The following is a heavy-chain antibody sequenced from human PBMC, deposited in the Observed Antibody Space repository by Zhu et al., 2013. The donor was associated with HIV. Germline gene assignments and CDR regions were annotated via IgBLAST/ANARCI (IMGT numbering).Heavy chain of an antibody. CDR3: ASRYLTYYYDPGSSYYYGMDV. V-gene: IGHV1-69*06. J-gene: IGHJ6*02. D-gene: IGHD3-22*01. CDR2: IIPIFGTA. Sequence: QVQLVQSGAEVKKPGSSVKVSCKASGGTFSNYTITWVRQAPGQGPEWMGGIIPIFGTANYAQKFQGRVTITADKSTSTAYMELSSLRSEDTAVYYCASRYLTYYYDPGSSYYYGMDVWGQGTTVTVSS. CDR1: GGTFSNYT.